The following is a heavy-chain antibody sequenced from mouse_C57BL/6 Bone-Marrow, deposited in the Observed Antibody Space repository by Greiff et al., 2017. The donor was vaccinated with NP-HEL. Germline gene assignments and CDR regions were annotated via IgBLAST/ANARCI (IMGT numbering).Heavy chain of an antibody. CDR3: TRRPDGYYARDY. J-gene: IGHJ4*01. V-gene: IGHV1-15*01. D-gene: IGHD2-3*01. CDR1: GYTFTDYE. Sequence: VQLQQSGAELVRPGASVTLSCKASGYTFTDYEMHWVKQTPVHGLEWIGAIDPETGGTAYNQKFKGKAILTADKSSSTAYMELGSLTSEDSAVYYCTRRPDGYYARDYWGQGTSVTVSS. CDR2: IDPETGGT.